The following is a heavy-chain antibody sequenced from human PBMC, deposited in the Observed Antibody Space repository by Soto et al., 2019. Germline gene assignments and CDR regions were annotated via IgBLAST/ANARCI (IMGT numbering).Heavy chain of an antibody. CDR1: GFTFSSYT. Sequence: PGGSLRLSCAASGFTFSSYTMDWVRQAPGKGLEWVSSISSGSSYIYYAGSVRGRFSISRDNAQNSLFLQMNSLRAEDSAVYYCARDILSGGAYPDYWGQGTKVTVSS. CDR2: ISSGSSYI. V-gene: IGHV3-21*01. D-gene: IGHD3-10*01. J-gene: IGHJ4*02. CDR3: ARDILSGGAYPDY.